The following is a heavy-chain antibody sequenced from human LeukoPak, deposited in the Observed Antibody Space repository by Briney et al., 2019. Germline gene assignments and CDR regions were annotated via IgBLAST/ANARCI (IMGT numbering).Heavy chain of an antibody. CDR2: IYSDNT. D-gene: IGHD4/OR15-4a*01. Sequence: ASVKVSCKASGGTFSSYGMSWVRQAPGKGLEWVSFIYSDNTHYSDSVKGRFTISRDNSKNTLYLQMNSLRAEDTAVYYCARRAGAYSHPYDYWGQGTLVTVSS. J-gene: IGHJ4*02. CDR1: GGTFSSYG. CDR3: ARRAGAYSHPYDY. V-gene: IGHV3-53*01.